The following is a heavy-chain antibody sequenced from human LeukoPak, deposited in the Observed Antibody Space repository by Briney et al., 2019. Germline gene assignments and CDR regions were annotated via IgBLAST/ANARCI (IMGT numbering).Heavy chain of an antibody. CDR1: GYASNAYG. V-gene: IGHV1-69*13. CDR2: IIPIFGTA. J-gene: IGHJ4*02. CDR3: ARESGYSYGSLDY. Sequence: ASVKVSCKPSGYASNAYGISWVRQAPGRGLEWMGGIIPIFGTANYAQKFQGRVTITADESTSTAYMELSSLRSEDTAVYYCARESGYSYGSLDYWGQGTLVTVSS. D-gene: IGHD5-18*01.